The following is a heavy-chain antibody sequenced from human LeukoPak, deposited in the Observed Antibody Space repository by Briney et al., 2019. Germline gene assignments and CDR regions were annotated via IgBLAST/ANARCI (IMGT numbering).Heavy chain of an antibody. D-gene: IGHD2-2*01. Sequence: GGSLRLSCAASGFSFSTYTMAWVRQAPGGGLEWVSAISGDGGATYYADAVKGRFTISRDNSKNTLYLQMNSLRAEDTAVYYCAKVSCSSTSCYPAYYYYGMDVWGQGTTVTVSS. CDR3: AKVSCSSTSCYPAYYYYGMDV. CDR1: GFSFSTYT. J-gene: IGHJ6*02. V-gene: IGHV3-23*01. CDR2: ISGDGGAT.